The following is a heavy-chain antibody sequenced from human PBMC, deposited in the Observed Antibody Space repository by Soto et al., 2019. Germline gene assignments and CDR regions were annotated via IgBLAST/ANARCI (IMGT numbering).Heavy chain of an antibody. CDR3: PRVGHINWFDP. CDR1: GGSISSGDYY. J-gene: IGHJ5*02. V-gene: IGHV4-30-4*01. Sequence: QVQLQESGPGLVKPSQTLSLTCTVSGGSISSGDYYWSWIRQPPGKGLEWIGYIYYSGSAYYNPSLKSRVTISVDTSKNQFSLKLSSVTAAHTAVYYCPRVGHINWFDPWGQGTLVTVSS. D-gene: IGHD2-21*01. CDR2: IYYSGSA.